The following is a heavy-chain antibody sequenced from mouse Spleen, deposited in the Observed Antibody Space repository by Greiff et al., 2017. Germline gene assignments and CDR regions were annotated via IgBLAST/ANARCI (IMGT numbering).Heavy chain of an antibody. CDR3: ASLYYYGSSYGRVYFDY. CDR2: ISYDGSN. J-gene: IGHJ2*01. D-gene: IGHD1-1*01. CDR1: GYSITSGYY. Sequence: EVKLVESGPGLVKPSQSLSLTCSVTGYSITSGYYWKWIRQGPGNKLEWMGYISYDGSNNYNPSLKNRISITRDTSKNQFFLKLNSVTTEDTATYYCASLYYYGSSYGRVYFDYWGQGTTLTVSS. V-gene: IGHV3-6*01.